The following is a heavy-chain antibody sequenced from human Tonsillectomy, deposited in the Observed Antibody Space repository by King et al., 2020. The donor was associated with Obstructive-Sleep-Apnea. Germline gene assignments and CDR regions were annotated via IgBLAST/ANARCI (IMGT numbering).Heavy chain of an antibody. Sequence: VQLVESGGGLVKPGGSLRLSCTASGFNFSDYYMNWIRQAPGKGLEWISYISSTSHYTNYADSLKGRFTISRDNAKNSLSLEMNTLRAEDTAVYYCARELGVAGHWSFDLWGRGTLVTFSS. CDR1: GFNFSDYY. V-gene: IGHV3-11*06. D-gene: IGHD6-19*01. CDR2: ISSTSHYT. CDR3: ARELGVAGHWSFDL. J-gene: IGHJ2*01.